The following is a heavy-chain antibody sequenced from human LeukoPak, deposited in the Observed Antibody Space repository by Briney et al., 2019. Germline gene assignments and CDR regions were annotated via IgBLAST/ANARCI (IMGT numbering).Heavy chain of an antibody. J-gene: IGHJ4*02. CDR2: LRASGDIT. CDR3: AKGSHFDS. V-gene: IGHV3-23*01. D-gene: IGHD3-10*01. Sequence: GGSLRLSCAAPGFTFNNYAMSWVRQAPGKGLEWVSSLRASGDITYSADSVKGRFTISRDNSKNTLHLQMNSLRAEDTAIFYCAKGSHFDSWGQGTLVTVSS. CDR1: GFTFNNYA.